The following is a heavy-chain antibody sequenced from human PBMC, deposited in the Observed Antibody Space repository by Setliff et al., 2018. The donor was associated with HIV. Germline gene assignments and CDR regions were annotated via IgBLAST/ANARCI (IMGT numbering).Heavy chain of an antibody. J-gene: IGHJ4*02. D-gene: IGHD6-13*01. CDR1: GGTFSNYG. CDR3: ARDGYSSSWYVISGSFDY. CDR2: INPTGGST. V-gene: IGHV1-46*01. Sequence: ASVKVSCKASGGTFSNYGMSWVRQAPGRGLEWMGVINPTGGSTRNTQKFQGRVAMTRDTSTSTVYMELSSLRSEDTAVYYCARDGYSSSWYVISGSFDYWGQGILVTVSS.